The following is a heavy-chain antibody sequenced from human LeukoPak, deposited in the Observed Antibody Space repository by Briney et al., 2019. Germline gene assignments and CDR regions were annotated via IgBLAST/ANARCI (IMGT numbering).Heavy chain of an antibody. V-gene: IGHV1-69*04. D-gene: IGHD5-18*01. CDR3: ARDGHTAMVLPLPLNY. J-gene: IGHJ4*02. CDR2: IIPIFGIA. CDR1: GGTFSSYA. Sequence: SVKVCCKASGGTFSSYAISWVRQAPGQGLEWMGRIIPIFGIANYAQKFQGRVTITADKSTSTAYMELSSLRSEDTAVYYCARDGHTAMVLPLPLNYWGQGTLVTVSS.